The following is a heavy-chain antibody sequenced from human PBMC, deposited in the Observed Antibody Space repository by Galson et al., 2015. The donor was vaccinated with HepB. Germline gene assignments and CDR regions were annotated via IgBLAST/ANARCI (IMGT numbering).Heavy chain of an antibody. Sequence: SLRLSCAASGFTFSNYDMHWVRQPTGKGLEWVSGIGAIGDPYYPASMKGRFTISRENAKNSLYLQMDSLGAGDTAVYYCARADKPQLAQSDWFLDLWGRGTLVTVSS. CDR2: IGAIGDP. D-gene: IGHD1-1*01. CDR1: GFTFSNYD. V-gene: IGHV3-13*05. J-gene: IGHJ2*01. CDR3: ARADKPQLAQSDWFLDL.